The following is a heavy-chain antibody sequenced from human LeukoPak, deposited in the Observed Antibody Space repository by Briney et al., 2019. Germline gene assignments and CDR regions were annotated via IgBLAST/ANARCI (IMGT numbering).Heavy chain of an antibody. CDR1: GFTFSSYG. CDR2: MSYDGSNK. CDR3: AKDVRALNNYGSGSSGFY. J-gene: IGHJ4*02. Sequence: GGSLRLSCAASGFTFSSYGMHWVRQAPGKGLEWVAVMSYDGSNKYYADPVKGRFTISRDNSKNTLYLQMNSLGVEDTAVYYCAKDVRALNNYGSGSSGFYWGQGTLVTVSS. D-gene: IGHD3-10*01. V-gene: IGHV3-30*18.